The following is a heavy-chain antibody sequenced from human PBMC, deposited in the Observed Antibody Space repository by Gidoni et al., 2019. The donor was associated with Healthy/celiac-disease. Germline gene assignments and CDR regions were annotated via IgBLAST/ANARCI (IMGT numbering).Heavy chain of an antibody. CDR2: INHSGST. J-gene: IGHJ4*02. D-gene: IGHD3-3*02. CDR1: GGSFSGYY. Sequence: QVQLQQWGAGLWKPSETLSRTCAVHGGSFSGYYWSWIRQPPGKGLDWIGEINHSGSTNYNPSLKSRVTISVDTSKNQFSLKLSSVTAADTAVYYCARGARAISRYYFDYWGQGTLVTVSS. CDR3: ARGARAISRYYFDY. V-gene: IGHV4-34*01.